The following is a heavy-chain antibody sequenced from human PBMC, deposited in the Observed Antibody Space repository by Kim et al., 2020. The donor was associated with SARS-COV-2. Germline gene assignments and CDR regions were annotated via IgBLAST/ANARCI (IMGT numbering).Heavy chain of an antibody. J-gene: IGHJ4*02. Sequence: GGSLRLSCAASGFTFRKYGMNWVRQAPGKGLEWVSSINTNSRYIYDGDSVRGRFTVSRDNAKSSLYLQMDSLIADDTAVYYCARDSGEHSFDYWGQGTLV. CDR2: INTNSRYI. CDR1: GFTFRKYG. V-gene: IGHV3-21*01. CDR3: ARDSGEHSFDY. D-gene: IGHD1-26*01.